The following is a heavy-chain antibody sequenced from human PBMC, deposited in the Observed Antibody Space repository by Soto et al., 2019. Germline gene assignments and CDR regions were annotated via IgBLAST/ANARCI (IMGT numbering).Heavy chain of an antibody. J-gene: IGHJ3*02. Sequence: PSETLSLTCAVSGGSISSGGYSWSWVRQPPGKGLEWIGEIYHSGSTNYNPSLKSRVTISVDKSKNQFSLKLSSVTAADTAVYYCARYSSSWYVAFDIWGQGTMVTVSS. CDR3: ARYSSSWYVAFDI. CDR1: GGSISSGGYS. V-gene: IGHV4-4*02. D-gene: IGHD6-13*01. CDR2: IYHSGST.